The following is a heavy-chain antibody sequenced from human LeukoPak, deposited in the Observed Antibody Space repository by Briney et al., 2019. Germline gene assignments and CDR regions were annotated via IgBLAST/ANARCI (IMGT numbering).Heavy chain of an antibody. D-gene: IGHD2-2*01. Sequence: ASVKVSCKASGYTFTSYYMHWARQAPGQGLEWMGIINPSGGSTSYAQKFQGRVTMTRDTSTSTVYMELSSLRSEDTAVYYCARARYIVVVPAAPYYYYYMDVWGKGTTVTVSS. CDR1: GYTFTSYY. CDR3: ARARYIVVVPAAPYYYYYMDV. V-gene: IGHV1-46*01. CDR2: INPSGGST. J-gene: IGHJ6*03.